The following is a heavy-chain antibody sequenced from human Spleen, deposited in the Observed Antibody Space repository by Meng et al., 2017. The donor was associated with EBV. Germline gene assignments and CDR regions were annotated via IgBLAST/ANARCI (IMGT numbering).Heavy chain of an antibody. CDR3: AKGRTVARSPWFDP. V-gene: IGHV4-34*01. D-gene: IGHD6-6*01. CDR1: DTSFSGYF. CDR2: INHSGST. J-gene: IGHJ5*02. Sequence: QVQVQQWGAGLLKPSETLSLTWAVYDTSFSGYFWSWIRQSPGKRLEWIGEINHSGSTSYNPSLKSRVAISVDTSKNQFSLKLRSVTAADTAVYYCAKGRTVARSPWFDPWGQGALVTVSS.